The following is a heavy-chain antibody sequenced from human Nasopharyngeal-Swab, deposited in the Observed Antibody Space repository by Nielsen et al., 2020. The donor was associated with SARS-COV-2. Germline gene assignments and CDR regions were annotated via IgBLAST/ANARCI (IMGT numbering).Heavy chain of an antibody. CDR2: IYYSGST. CDR3: AIGDGGSYYYGMDV. Sequence: CQAAGKGLEWIGYIYYSGSTNYNPSLKSRVTISVDTSKNQFSLKLSSVTAADTAVYYCAIGDGGSYYYGMDVWGQGTTVTVSS. V-gene: IGHV4-59*01. D-gene: IGHD4-23*01. J-gene: IGHJ6*02.